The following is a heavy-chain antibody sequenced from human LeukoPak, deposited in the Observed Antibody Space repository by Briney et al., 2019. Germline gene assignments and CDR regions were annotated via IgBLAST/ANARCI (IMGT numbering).Heavy chain of an antibody. CDR3: AKEGSPSQWLVGYFDY. J-gene: IGHJ4*02. V-gene: IGHV3-23*01. Sequence: GGSLRLSCAASGFTFSSYAMSWVRQAPGKGLEWVSAISGSGGSTYYADSVKGRFTISRDNSKNTLYLQMNSLRAEDTAVYYCAKEGSPSQWLVGYFDYWGQGTLVTVSS. D-gene: IGHD6-19*01. CDR2: ISGSGGST. CDR1: GFTFSSYA.